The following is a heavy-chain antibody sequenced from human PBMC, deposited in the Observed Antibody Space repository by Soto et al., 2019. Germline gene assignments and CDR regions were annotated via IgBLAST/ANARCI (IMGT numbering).Heavy chain of an antibody. CDR1: GATFSSYA. D-gene: IGHD5-12*01. V-gene: IGHV1-69*12. Sequence: QVQLVQSGAEVRQPASSVKVSCKTSGATFSSYAITWLRQAPGQGLEWMGGIVPTVDTSTYAQKFQGRVTITADQFTNTVYMELSSLRSDDTAVYYCVRVVAIPGYPDNWGQGTLVTVSS. CDR2: IVPTVDTS. J-gene: IGHJ4*02. CDR3: VRVVAIPGYPDN.